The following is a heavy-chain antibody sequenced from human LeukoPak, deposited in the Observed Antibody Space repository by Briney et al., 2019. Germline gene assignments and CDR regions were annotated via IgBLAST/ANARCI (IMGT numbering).Heavy chain of an antibody. CDR1: GFTFSSYA. J-gene: IGHJ4*02. CDR3: ARADLVSPDY. CDR2: ISYDGSNK. V-gene: IGHV3-30*04. Sequence: GGSLRLSCAASGFTFSSYAMHWVRQAPGKGLEWVAVISYDGSNKYYADSVKGRFTISRDNSKNTLYLQMNSLRAEDTAVYYCARADLVSPDYWGQGTLVTVSS.